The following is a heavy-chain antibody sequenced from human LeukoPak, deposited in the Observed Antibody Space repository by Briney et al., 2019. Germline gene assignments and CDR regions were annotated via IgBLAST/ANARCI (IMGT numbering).Heavy chain of an antibody. CDR1: GFTFSDSF. CDR2: ISSSAGTT. D-gene: IGHD3-22*01. Sequence: GGSLRLSCAASGFTFSDSFMSWIRQAPGKGLEWLSYISSSAGTTYYADSVKGRFTISRDNAKNSLYLQMNGLRAEDTAVYYCAREGRAVVVITTRPAAFDIWGQGTMVTVSS. CDR3: AREGRAVVVITTRPAAFDI. V-gene: IGHV3-11*01. J-gene: IGHJ3*02.